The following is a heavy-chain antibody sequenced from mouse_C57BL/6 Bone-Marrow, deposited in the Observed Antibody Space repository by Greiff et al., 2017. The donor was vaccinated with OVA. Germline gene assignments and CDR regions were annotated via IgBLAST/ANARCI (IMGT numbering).Heavy chain of an antibody. CDR1: GFTFTTYP. CDR3: ARPLWYSNWYFDV. J-gene: IGHJ1*03. Sequence: VQLQQSGAELVKPGASVKMSCKASGFTFTTYPIEWMKQNHGKSLEWIGNFHPYNDDTKYNEKFKGKATLTVEKSSSTVYLELSRLTSDDSAVYYCARPLWYSNWYFDVWGTGTTVTVSS. D-gene: IGHD2-5*01. CDR2: FHPYNDDT. V-gene: IGHV1-47*01.